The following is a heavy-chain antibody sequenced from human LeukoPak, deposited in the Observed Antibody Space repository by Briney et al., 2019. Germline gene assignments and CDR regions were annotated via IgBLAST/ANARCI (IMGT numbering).Heavy chain of an antibody. V-gene: IGHV3-23*01. CDR3: AKLYDILTGYRLPLFDY. CDR1: GFTFSSYA. CDR2: ISGSGGST. Sequence: GGSLRLSCAASGFTFSSYAMSWVRQAPGKGLEWVSAISGSGGSTYYADSVKGRFTISRDNSKNTLYLQMNSLRAEDTAVYYCAKLYDILTGYRLPLFDYWGQGTLVTVSS. J-gene: IGHJ4*02. D-gene: IGHD3-9*01.